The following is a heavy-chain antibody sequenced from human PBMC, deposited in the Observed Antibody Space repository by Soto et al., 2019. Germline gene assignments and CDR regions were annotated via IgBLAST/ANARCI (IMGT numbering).Heavy chain of an antibody. CDR2: ISYDGSNK. Sequence: VQLLESGGGLVQPGGSLRLSCAASGFTFSSYGMHWVRQAPGKGLEWVAVISYDGSNKYYADSVKGRFTISRDNSKNTLYLQMNSLRAEDTAVYYCAKGHSGSRKWSAFDIWGQGTMVTVSS. CDR1: GFTFSSYG. CDR3: AKGHSGSRKWSAFDI. D-gene: IGHD1-26*01. V-gene: IGHV3-30*18. J-gene: IGHJ3*02.